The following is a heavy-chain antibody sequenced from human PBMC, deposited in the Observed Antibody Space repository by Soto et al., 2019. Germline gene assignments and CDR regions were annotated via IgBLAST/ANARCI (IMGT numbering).Heavy chain of an antibody. V-gene: IGHV4-59*08. CDR3: ARPDNYFFYMDV. J-gene: IGHJ6*03. Sequence: QVQLQESGPGLVKPSETLSLTCNVSGGSISSHYWSWIRQPPGKGLEWIGYIYYTGSTKYNPSLKSRVSISVDTSNNQFSLRLRSVTAADTAVYYCARPDNYFFYMDVWGKGTTVTVSS. CDR2: IYYTGST. CDR1: GGSISSHY.